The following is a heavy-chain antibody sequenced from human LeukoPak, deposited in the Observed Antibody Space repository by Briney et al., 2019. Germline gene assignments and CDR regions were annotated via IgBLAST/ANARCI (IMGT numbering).Heavy chain of an antibody. D-gene: IGHD3-10*01. CDR1: GGSISTTSYY. CDR2: IYYSGST. V-gene: IGHV4-61*05. Sequence: PSETLSLTCTVSGGSISTTSYYWGWIRQPPGKGLEWIGYIYYSGSTNYNPSLKSRVTISVDTSKNQFSLKLSSVTAADTAVYYCARAGVRGDTRIYYYYMDVWGKGTTVTVSS. J-gene: IGHJ6*03. CDR3: ARAGVRGDTRIYYYYMDV.